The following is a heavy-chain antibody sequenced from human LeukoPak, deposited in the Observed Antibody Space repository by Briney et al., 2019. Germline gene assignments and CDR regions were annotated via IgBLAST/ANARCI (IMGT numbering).Heavy chain of an antibody. V-gene: IGHV3-30*18. D-gene: IGHD2-2*01. CDR2: ISYDGTNK. Sequence: GGSLRLSCAASGFTFSNYGMHWVRQAPGKGLEWVAVISYDGTNKYYADSVKGRFTISIDNSQNTLYLQMNSLRAEDTAVYYCAKDWGFCSSTSCYPRIWGQGTMVTVSS. J-gene: IGHJ3*02. CDR3: AKDWGFCSSTSCYPRI. CDR1: GFTFSNYG.